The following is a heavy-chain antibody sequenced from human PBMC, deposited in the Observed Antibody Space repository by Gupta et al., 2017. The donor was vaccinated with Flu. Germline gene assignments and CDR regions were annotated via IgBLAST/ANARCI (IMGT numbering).Heavy chain of an antibody. V-gene: IGHV1-2*06. CDR2: INPNSGDT. J-gene: IGHJ4*02. CDR3: ACLIVVIPDALDY. D-gene: IGHD2-21*01. Sequence: FMNYYIHWVRQAPGQGLEWMGRINPNSGDTDYAESFQGRVTLTRDTSISTAYMELNRLRSDDTAVYYCACLIVVIPDALDYWGQGPLVTVSS. CDR1: FMNYY.